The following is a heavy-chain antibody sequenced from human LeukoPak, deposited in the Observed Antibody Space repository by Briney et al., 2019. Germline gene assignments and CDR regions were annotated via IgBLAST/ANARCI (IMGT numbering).Heavy chain of an antibody. CDR1: GGSFSGYY. CDR2: INHSGST. Sequence: SETLSLTCAVCGGSFSGYYWSWIRQPPGKGLEWIGEINHSGSTNYNPSLKSRVTISVDTSKNQFSLKLSSVTAADTAVYYCARSEGHDYGDLYYFDYWGQGTLVTVSS. V-gene: IGHV4-34*01. CDR3: ARSEGHDYGDLYYFDY. J-gene: IGHJ4*02. D-gene: IGHD4-17*01.